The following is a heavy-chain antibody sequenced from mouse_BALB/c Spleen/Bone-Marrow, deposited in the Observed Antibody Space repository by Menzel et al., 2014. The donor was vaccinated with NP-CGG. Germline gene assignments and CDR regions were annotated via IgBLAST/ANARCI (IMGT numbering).Heavy chain of an antibody. CDR1: GYAITNYL. Sequence: VQGVESGAELVRPGTSVKVSCKASGYAITNYLIEWVKQRPGQGLEWIGVINPGSGGTNYNEKFRGKATLTADKSSSTAYMQLSSLTSDDSAVYFCARCLTGTSALDFWGQGTSVTVSS. CDR2: INPGSGGT. V-gene: IGHV1-54*01. D-gene: IGHD4-1*01. CDR3: ARCLTGTSALDF. J-gene: IGHJ4*01.